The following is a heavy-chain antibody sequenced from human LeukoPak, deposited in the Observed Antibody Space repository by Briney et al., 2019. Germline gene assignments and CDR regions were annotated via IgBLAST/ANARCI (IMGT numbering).Heavy chain of an antibody. CDR2: INHSGST. CDR3: ARGLGYYHWFDP. V-gene: IGHV4-34*01. CDR1: GGSFSGYY. D-gene: IGHD3-22*01. Sequence: PSETLSLTCAVYGGSFSGYYWSWIRQPPGKGLEWIGEINHSGSTNYNPSLKSRVTISVDTSKNQFSLKLSSVTAADTAVYYCARGLGYYHWFDPWGQGTLVTVSS. J-gene: IGHJ5*02.